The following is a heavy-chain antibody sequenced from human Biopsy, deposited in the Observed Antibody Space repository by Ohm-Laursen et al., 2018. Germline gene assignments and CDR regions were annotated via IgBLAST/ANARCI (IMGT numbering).Heavy chain of an antibody. J-gene: IGHJ4*02. D-gene: IGHD2-8*01. CDR2: INPDNGGT. V-gene: IGHV1-2*02. Sequence: EASVKVSCKASGYTFTGYYLHWVRQAPGQGLEWMGWINPDNGGTIHAQKFQGRLTMTTDTSTSTAYMELRSLRSDDTAAYYCARDRPSVSTYGDDWGQGTLVTVSS. CDR1: GYTFTGYY. CDR3: ARDRPSVSTYGDD.